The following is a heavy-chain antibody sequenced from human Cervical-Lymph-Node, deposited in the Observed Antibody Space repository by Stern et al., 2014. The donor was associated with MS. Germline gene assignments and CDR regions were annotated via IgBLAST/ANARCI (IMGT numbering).Heavy chain of an antibody. J-gene: IGHJ4*02. Sequence: QVQLQESGPGLVKPSETLSLTCTVSGGSISSYYWSWIRPPPGTGLEWIGYIYYSGSTNYNPSLKSRVTISVDTSKNQFSLKLSSVTAADTAVYYCARGYGGNPIDYWGQGTLVTVSS. V-gene: IGHV4-59*01. CDR1: GGSISSYY. CDR2: IYYSGST. CDR3: ARGYGGNPIDY. D-gene: IGHD4-23*01.